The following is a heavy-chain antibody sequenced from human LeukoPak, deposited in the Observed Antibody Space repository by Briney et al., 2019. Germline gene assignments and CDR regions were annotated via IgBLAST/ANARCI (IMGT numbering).Heavy chain of an antibody. CDR3: ARDVGYSGTFDY. D-gene: IGHD5-12*01. J-gene: IGHJ4*02. V-gene: IGHV4-34*01. Sequence: PSETLSLTCAVYGGSFSGYYWSWIRQPPGKGLEWIGEINHSGSTNYNPSLKSRVTISVDTSKNQFSLKLSSVTAADTAVYYCARDVGYSGTFDYWGQGTLVTVSS. CDR1: GGSFSGYY. CDR2: INHSGST.